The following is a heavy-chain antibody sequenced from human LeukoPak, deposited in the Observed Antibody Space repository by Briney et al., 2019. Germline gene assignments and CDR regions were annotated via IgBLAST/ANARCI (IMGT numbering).Heavy chain of an antibody. CDR2: ISGSGGST. V-gene: IGHV3-23*01. D-gene: IGHD3-10*01. CDR3: AKDQEKDHYNGSGSGY. Sequence: PGGSLRLSCAASGFTFSSYAMSWVRQAPGKGLEWVSAISGSGGSTYYADSVKGRFTISRDNSKNTLYLQMNSLRAEDTAVYYCAKDQEKDHYNGSGSGYWGQGTLSPSPQ. CDR1: GFTFSSYA. J-gene: IGHJ4*02.